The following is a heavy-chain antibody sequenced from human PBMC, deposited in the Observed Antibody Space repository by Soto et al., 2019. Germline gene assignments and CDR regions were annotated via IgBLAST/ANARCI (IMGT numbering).Heavy chain of an antibody. J-gene: IGHJ6*02. D-gene: IGHD5-12*01. Sequence: GASVKVSCKASGGTFSSYAISWVRQAPGQGLEWMGGIIPIFGTANYAQKFQGRVTITADESTSTAYMELSSLRSEDTAVYYGARGDIVATILYYYYYYGMDVWGQGTTVTVSS. CDR3: ARGDIVATILYYYYYYGMDV. CDR1: GGTFSSYA. CDR2: IIPIFGTA. V-gene: IGHV1-69*13.